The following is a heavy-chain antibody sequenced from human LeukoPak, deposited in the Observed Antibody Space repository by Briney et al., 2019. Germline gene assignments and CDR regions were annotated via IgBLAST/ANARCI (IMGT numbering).Heavy chain of an antibody. CDR2: IKQDGSVK. CDR3: ARDRPLWSPSVMDV. V-gene: IGHV3-7*01. CDR1: GFTISSYW. J-gene: IGHJ6*02. Sequence: GGSLRLSCAASGFTISSYWMSWVRQAPGKGLEWVANIKQDGSVKYYVDSVKGRFTISRDNAKNSLYLQMNSLRVEDTAVYYCARDRPLWSPSVMDVWGQGTTVTVSS. D-gene: IGHD3-10*01.